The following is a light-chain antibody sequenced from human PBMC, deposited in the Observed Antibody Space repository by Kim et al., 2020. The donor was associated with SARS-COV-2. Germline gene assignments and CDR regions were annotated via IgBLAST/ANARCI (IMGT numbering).Light chain of an antibody. J-gene: IGKJ4*01. CDR1: QCISSY. CDR3: QQLSTYPLT. V-gene: IGKV1-9*01. Sequence: AAVGDRVTITCRARQCISSYLAWYQQKPGLAPKVLIYSASTLQSGVPSRFSGSGSGTDFTLTISSLQPEDFATYYCQQLSTYPLTFGGGTKVDIK. CDR2: SAS.